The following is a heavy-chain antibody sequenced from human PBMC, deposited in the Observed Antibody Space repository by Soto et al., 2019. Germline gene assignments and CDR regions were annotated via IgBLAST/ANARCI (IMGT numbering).Heavy chain of an antibody. D-gene: IGHD6-6*01. V-gene: IGHV3-21*01. CDR1: GFTFSSYS. CDR3: YAFSSSFIIDY. Sequence: GESLKISCAASGFTFSSYSMNWVRQAPGKGLEWVSSISSSSSYIYYADSVKGRFTISRDNAKNSLYLQMNSLRAEDTAVYYCYAFSSSFIIDYWGQGTLVTVSS. CDR2: ISSSSSYI. J-gene: IGHJ4*02.